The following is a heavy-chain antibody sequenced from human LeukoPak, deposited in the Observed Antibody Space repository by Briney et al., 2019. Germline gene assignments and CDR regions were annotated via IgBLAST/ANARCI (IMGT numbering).Heavy chain of an antibody. CDR3: ARPGSPIAVDAFDI. CDR2: IYSGGST. D-gene: IGHD6-19*01. CDR1: GFTVSSNY. Sequence: GGSLRLSCAASGFTVSSNYMSWVRQAPGKGLEWVSVIYSGGSTYYADSVKGRFTISRDNSKNTLYLQMNSLRAEDTAVYYCARPGSPIAVDAFDIWGQGTMVTVSS. V-gene: IGHV3-66*04. J-gene: IGHJ3*02.